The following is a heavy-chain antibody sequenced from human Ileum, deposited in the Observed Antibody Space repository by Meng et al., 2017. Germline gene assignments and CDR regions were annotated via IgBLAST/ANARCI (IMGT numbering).Heavy chain of an antibody. CDR1: GFSFSTYW. D-gene: IGHD4/OR15-4a*01. CDR2: INDDESRT. V-gene: IGHV3-74*01. Sequence: GESLKISCAASGFSFSTYWMHWVRQAPGKGLVWVSRINDDESRTNYADSVKGRFTISRDNAKNTLYLQLNSLTVEDTAVYFCARGARDANYQDYWGQGTLVTVSS. J-gene: IGHJ4*02. CDR3: ARGARDANYQDY.